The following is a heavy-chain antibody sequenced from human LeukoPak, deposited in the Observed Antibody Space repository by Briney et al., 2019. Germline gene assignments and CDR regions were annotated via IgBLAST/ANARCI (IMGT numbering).Heavy chain of an antibody. CDR3: ARDPLGLNYFDY. Sequence: PSETLSLTCTVSGGSISNYYWNRIRQHPGEGLEWIGYIYYTGSTYYNPSLESRVTISVDASKNQFSLRLSSVAAADTAVYYCARDPLGLNYFDYWGQGTLVTVSS. V-gene: IGHV4-31*03. CDR1: GGSISNYY. J-gene: IGHJ4*02. CDR2: IYYTGST.